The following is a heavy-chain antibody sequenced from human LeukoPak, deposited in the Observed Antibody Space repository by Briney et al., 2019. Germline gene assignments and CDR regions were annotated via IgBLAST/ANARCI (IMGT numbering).Heavy chain of an antibody. J-gene: IGHJ4*02. Sequence: GASVKVSCKGYGYTFINHDIDWVRQAAGQWLEWMGWMNPNSGNTGYAQKFQGRVTMTRNTSISTAYMELSSLRSEDTAVYYCARGASKGRAAAEFLYYFDYWGQGTLVTVSS. CDR2: MNPNSGNT. D-gene: IGHD6-13*01. CDR3: ARGASKGRAAAEFLYYFDY. V-gene: IGHV1-8*02. CDR1: GYTFINHD.